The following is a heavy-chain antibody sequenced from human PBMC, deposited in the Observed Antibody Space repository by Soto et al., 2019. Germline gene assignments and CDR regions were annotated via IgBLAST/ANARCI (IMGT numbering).Heavy chain of an antibody. V-gene: IGHV3-30-3*01. D-gene: IGHD6-19*01. J-gene: IGHJ6*02. CDR1: GFTFSSYA. Sequence: QVQLVESGGGVVQPGRSLRLSCAASGFTFSSYAMHWVRQAPGKGLEWVAVISYDGSNKYYADSVKGRFTISRDNSKNTLYLQMNSLRAEDTAVYHCARDRGWDYYYYGMDVWGQGTTVTVSS. CDR3: ARDRGWDYYYYGMDV. CDR2: ISYDGSNK.